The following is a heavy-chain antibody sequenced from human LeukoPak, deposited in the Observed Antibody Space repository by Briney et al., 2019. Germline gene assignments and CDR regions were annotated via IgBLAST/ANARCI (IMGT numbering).Heavy chain of an antibody. Sequence: GGSLRLSCAASGFTFSSYGMHWVRQAPGKGLEWVAVIWFDGSNKYCADSVKGRFTISRGNSYNTLYLQMNSLRAEDTAAYYCAKGATVTNLNWYFDLWGRGTLVTVSS. CDR2: IWFDGSNK. V-gene: IGHV3-33*06. D-gene: IGHD4-17*01. CDR1: GFTFSSYG. CDR3: AKGATVTNLNWYFDL. J-gene: IGHJ2*01.